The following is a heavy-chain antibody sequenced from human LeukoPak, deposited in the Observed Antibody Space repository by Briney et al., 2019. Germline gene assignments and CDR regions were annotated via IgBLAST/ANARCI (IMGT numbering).Heavy chain of an antibody. J-gene: IGHJ6*03. CDR1: GGSFSGYY. CDR3: ARGQVLRPPSQHSYYYYYMDV. Sequence: SETLSLTCAVYGGSFSGYYWSWIRQPPGKGLEWIGEINHSGSTNYNPSLKSRVTISVDTSKNQFSLKLSSVTAADTAVYYCARGQVLRPPSQHSYYYYYMDVWGKGTTVTVSS. CDR2: INHSGST. D-gene: IGHD1-14*01. V-gene: IGHV4-34*01.